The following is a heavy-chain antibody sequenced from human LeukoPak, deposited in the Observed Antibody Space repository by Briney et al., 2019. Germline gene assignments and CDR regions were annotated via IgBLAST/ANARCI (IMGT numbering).Heavy chain of an antibody. V-gene: IGHV3-66*01. J-gene: IGHJ4*02. D-gene: IGHD5-18*01. Sequence: GGSLRLSCAASGFTFSSYAMSWVRQAPGEGLEWVSLIYSGGSTYYADSVKGRFTISRDNSKNTLYLQMNSLRAEDTAVYYCARDRFTAIDYWGQGTLVTVSS. CDR2: IYSGGST. CDR1: GFTFSSYA. CDR3: ARDRFTAIDY.